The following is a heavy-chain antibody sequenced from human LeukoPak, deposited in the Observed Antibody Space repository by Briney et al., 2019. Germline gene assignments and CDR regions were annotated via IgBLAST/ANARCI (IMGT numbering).Heavy chain of an antibody. J-gene: IGHJ3*02. CDR1: GGSISRYY. V-gene: IGHV4-59*01. CDR2: ISYSGST. CDR3: ARDASTVSLDTLGI. Sequence: SETLSLTCSDPGGSISRYYWSWIRQPPGKGLEWIGYISYSGSTNYNPSLKSRVAISVATSKNQFSVKLSSVTAADTAVYYCARDASTVSLDTLGIWGQGTMVTVSS. D-gene: IGHD4-17*01.